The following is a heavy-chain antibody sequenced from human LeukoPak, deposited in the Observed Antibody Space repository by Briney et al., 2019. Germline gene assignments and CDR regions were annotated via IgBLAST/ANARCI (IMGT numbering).Heavy chain of an antibody. CDR2: IISSSSYI. Sequence: PGGSLRLSCAASGFTFSTYSMNWVPQAPGKGLEWVSSIISSSSYIYYADPVKDRFTIYRKNAKNSLYLQMNSLRAEDTAVYYCARDPQYCSGGSCYSFDYWGQGTLVTVSS. J-gene: IGHJ4*02. D-gene: IGHD2-15*01. CDR1: GFTFSTYS. CDR3: ARDPQYCSGGSCYSFDY. V-gene: IGHV3-21*01.